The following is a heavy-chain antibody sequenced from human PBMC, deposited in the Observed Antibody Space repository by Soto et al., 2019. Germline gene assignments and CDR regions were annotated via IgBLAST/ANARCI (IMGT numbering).Heavy chain of an antibody. CDR3: ARDQGSGFPAY. V-gene: IGHV1-3*01. CDR2: SNAGNGNT. Sequence: GASVKVSCKASGYTFTSYAMHWVRQAPGQRLEWMGWSNAGNGNTKYSQKYQGRVTITRDTSASTAYMELSSLRSEDTAVYYCARDQGSGFPAYWGQGTLVTVSS. D-gene: IGHD6-19*01. CDR1: GYTFTSYA. J-gene: IGHJ4*02.